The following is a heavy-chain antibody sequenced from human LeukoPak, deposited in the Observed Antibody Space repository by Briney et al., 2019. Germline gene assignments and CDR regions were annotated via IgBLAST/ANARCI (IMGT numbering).Heavy chain of an antibody. CDR1: GYSSASYW. CDR3: ARSGGSGWDEGFDY. V-gene: IGHV5-51*01. J-gene: IGHJ4*02. CDR2: IYLSDSDA. Sequence: HGESLKISCKGSGYSSASYWIAWVRQMPGKGREWMGFIYLSDSDARCRTPCQGQVTMSADKSISNAYLQWSNLKASDTAIYYCARSGGSGWDEGFDYWGQGTLVTVSS. D-gene: IGHD6-19*01.